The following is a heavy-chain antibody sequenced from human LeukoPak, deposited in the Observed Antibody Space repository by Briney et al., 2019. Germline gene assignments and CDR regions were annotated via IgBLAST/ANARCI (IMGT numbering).Heavy chain of an antibody. J-gene: IGHJ4*02. D-gene: IGHD2-8*01. Sequence: ASVKVSCKVSGYTLTELSMHWVRQAPGKGLEWMGGFDPEDGETIYAQKFQGRVTMTEDTSTDTAYMELSSLRSEDTAVYYCATYQYCTNGVCFHHFDYWGQGTLVTVSS. CDR3: ATYQYCTNGVCFHHFDY. CDR1: GYTLTELS. V-gene: IGHV1-24*01. CDR2: FDPEDGET.